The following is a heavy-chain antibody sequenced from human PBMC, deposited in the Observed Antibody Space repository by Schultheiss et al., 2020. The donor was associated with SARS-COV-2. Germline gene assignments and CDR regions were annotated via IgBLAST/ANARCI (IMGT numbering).Heavy chain of an antibody. D-gene: IGHD2-2*01. J-gene: IGHJ6*02. CDR1: GFTVSSNY. V-gene: IGHV3-53*01. CDR3: ARPGCSSTSCYAAYYYYGMDV. Sequence: GGSLRLSCAASGFTVSSNYMSWVRQAPGKGLEWVSVIYSGGSTYYADSVKGRFTISRDNSKNTLYLQMNSLRAEDTAVYYCARPGCSSTSCYAAYYYYGMDVWGQGTTVTVSS. CDR2: IYSGGST.